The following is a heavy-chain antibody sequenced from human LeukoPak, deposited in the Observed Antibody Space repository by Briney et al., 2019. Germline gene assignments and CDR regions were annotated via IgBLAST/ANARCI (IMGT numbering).Heavy chain of an antibody. CDR2: IIPILGIA. Sequence: SVKVSCKASGGTFSSYAISWVRQAPGQGLEWMGRIIPILGIANYAQKFQGRVTITADKSTSTAYMELSSLRSEDTAVYYCARVNWEYDYGDYGDYWGQGTLVTVSS. D-gene: IGHD4-17*01. V-gene: IGHV1-69*04. CDR1: GGTFSSYA. CDR3: ARVNWEYDYGDYGDY. J-gene: IGHJ4*02.